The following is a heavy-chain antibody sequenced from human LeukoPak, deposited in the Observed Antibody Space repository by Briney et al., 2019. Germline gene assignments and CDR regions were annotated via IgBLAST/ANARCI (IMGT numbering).Heavy chain of an antibody. J-gene: IGHJ4*02. D-gene: IGHD2-2*01. Sequence: SETLSLTCTVSGGSISSYYWSWIRQPPGKGLEWIGYIYYSGSTNYNPSLKSRVTISVDTSKNQFSLKLSSVTAADTAVYYCARQSEPPRRDIVVVPAAIYYFDYWGQGTLVTVSS. CDR3: ARQSEPPRRDIVVVPAAIYYFDY. V-gene: IGHV4-59*01. CDR1: GGSISSYY. CDR2: IYYSGST.